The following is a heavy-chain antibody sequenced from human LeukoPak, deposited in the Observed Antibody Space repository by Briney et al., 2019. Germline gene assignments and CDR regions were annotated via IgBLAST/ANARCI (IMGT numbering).Heavy chain of an antibody. D-gene: IGHD3-9*01. CDR2: INHSGST. CDR1: GGSFSGYY. CDR3: ARQGNLTGWAFDI. J-gene: IGHJ3*02. Sequence: SETLSLTCTVYGGSFSGYYWSWIRQPPGKGLEWIGEINHSGSTNYNPSLKSRVTISVNTSKNQFSLKLSSVTAADTAVYYCARQGNLTGWAFDIWGQGTMVTVSS. V-gene: IGHV4-34*01.